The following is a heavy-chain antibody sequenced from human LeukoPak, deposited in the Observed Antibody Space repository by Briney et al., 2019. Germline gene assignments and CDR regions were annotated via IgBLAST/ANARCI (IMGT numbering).Heavy chain of an antibody. D-gene: IGHD5-12*01. J-gene: IGHJ4*02. V-gene: IGHV3-53*01. CDR3: ARDGVLNSGYDRSASDY. CDR2: IYSGGST. Sequence: PGGSLRLSCAASGFTVSSNYMSWVRKAPGKGLERVSVIYSGGSTYYADSVKGRFTISRDNSKNTLYLQMNSLRAEDTAVYYCARDGVLNSGYDRSASDYWGQGTLVTVSS. CDR1: GFTVSSNY.